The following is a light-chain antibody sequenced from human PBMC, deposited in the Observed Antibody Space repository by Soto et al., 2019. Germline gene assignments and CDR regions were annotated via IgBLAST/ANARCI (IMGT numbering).Light chain of an antibody. J-gene: IGKJ1*01. CDR3: QQTYSTPPT. V-gene: IGKV3-15*01. CDR1: HSVSSD. CDR2: GAS. Sequence: EIVMTQSPATLSVSPGERATLSCRASHSVSSDLAWYQQKPGQAPRLLIYGASTRAIGIPARFSGSGSGTEFTLTISSLQPEDFATYYCQQTYSTPPTFGQGTKVDIK.